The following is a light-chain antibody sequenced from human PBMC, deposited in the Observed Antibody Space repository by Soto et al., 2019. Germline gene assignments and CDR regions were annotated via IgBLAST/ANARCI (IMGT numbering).Light chain of an antibody. CDR2: EVS. J-gene: IGLJ1*01. CDR1: SSDTAGYNY. Sequence: QPALTQPAPVPGPPGQSITISCTGTSSDTAGYNYVSWYQQHPGKAPTLMIYEVSNRPSGVSNRFSGSQSGNTASLTISGLQAEDEANYYCSSYTTSNAPLYVFGTGTKVTVL. V-gene: IGLV2-14*01. CDR3: SSYTTSNAPLYV.